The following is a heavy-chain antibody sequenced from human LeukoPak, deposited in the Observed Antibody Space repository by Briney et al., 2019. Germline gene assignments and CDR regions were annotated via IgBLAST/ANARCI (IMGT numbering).Heavy chain of an antibody. J-gene: IGHJ5*02. Sequence: SETLSLTCAVYGGSFSGYYWSWIRQPPGKGLEWIGEINHSRSTNYNPSLKSRVTISVDTSKNQFSLKLSSVTAADTAVYYCARKYYYDSSGYYPWGQGTLVTVSS. CDR3: ARKYYYDSSGYYP. D-gene: IGHD3-22*01. V-gene: IGHV4-34*01. CDR1: GGSFSGYY. CDR2: INHSRST.